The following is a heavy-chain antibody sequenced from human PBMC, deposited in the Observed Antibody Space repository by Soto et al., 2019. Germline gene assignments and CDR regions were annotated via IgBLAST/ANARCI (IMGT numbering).Heavy chain of an antibody. CDR1: GFTFSDYY. CDR3: AREYDYIWGSYRLSYFDY. J-gene: IGHJ4*02. V-gene: IGHV3-11*01. Sequence: GGSLSLSCAASGFTFSDYYMSWIRQAPGKGLEWVSYISSSGSTIYYASSVKGRFTISRDNAKNSLYLQMNSLRAEDTAVYYCAREYDYIWGSYRLSYFDYWGQGTLVTVSS. D-gene: IGHD3-16*02. CDR2: ISSSGSTI.